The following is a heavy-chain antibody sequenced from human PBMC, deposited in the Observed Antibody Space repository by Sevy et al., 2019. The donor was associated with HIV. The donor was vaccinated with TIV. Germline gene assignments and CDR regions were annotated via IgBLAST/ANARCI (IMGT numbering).Heavy chain of an antibody. V-gene: IGHV1-18*01. CDR3: AGDVYITGTRGNYYYYYGMDV. D-gene: IGHD1-7*01. Sequence: ASVKVSCKASGYTFTSYGISWVRQAPGQGLEWMGWISAYNGNTNYAQKLQGRVTMTTDTSTSTAYMELRSLRSDDTAVYYCAGDVYITGTRGNYYYYYGMDVWGQGTTVTVSS. CDR1: GYTFTSYG. J-gene: IGHJ6*02. CDR2: ISAYNGNT.